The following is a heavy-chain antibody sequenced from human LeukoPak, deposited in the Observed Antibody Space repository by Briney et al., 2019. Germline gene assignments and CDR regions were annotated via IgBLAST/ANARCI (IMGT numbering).Heavy chain of an antibody. CDR2: INPNSGGI. J-gene: IGHJ4*02. CDR3: ATLGYCSGGSCSRRPTDY. V-gene: IGHV1-2*06. CDR1: GYTFTGYY. D-gene: IGHD2-15*01. Sequence: ASVKVSCKASGYTFTGYYMHWVRQAPGQGLEWMGRINPNSGGINYAQKFQGRVTMTRDTSISTAYMELSRLRSDDTAVYYCATLGYCSGGSCSRRPTDYWGQGTLVTVSS.